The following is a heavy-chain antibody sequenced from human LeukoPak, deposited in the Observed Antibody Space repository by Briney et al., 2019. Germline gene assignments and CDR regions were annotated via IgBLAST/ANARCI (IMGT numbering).Heavy chain of an antibody. CDR3: AKWHEQLLAFDS. D-gene: IGHD1/OR15-1a*01. CDR1: GFTFSDYY. J-gene: IGHJ4*02. CDR2: IHHTGEN. Sequence: ESLRLSCAASGFTFSDYYMSWIRQAPGKGLEWIGYIHHTGENLYKPSLQSRVTMSVDTSKSEFSLKLSSVTAADTAVYYCAKWHEQLLAFDSWGQGTLVTVSS. V-gene: IGHV4-59*01.